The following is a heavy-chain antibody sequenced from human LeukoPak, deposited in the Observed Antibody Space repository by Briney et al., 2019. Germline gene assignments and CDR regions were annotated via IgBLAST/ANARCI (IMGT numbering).Heavy chain of an antibody. CDR2: IYHSGNT. Sequence: SETLSLTCAVSGYSISSGYYWGWIRQPPGNGLEWIGNIYHSGNTYYNPSLKSRVTISVDTSKNQFSLKLNSVTAADTAVYYCARAYISGSSGYYFAYWGQGTLVTVYS. CDR3: ARAYISGSSGYYFAY. D-gene: IGHD3-22*01. J-gene: IGHJ4*02. V-gene: IGHV4-38-2*01. CDR1: GYSISSGYY.